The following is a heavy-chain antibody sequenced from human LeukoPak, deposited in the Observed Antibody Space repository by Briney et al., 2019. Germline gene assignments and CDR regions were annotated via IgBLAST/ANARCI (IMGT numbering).Heavy chain of an antibody. V-gene: IGHV3-30*02. CDR3: AKPARTDYADY. J-gene: IGHJ4*02. CDR2: IRYDGSNK. CDR1: GFTFSSYG. Sequence: GGSLRLSCAASGFTFSSYGMHWVRQAPGKGLEWVAFIRYDGSNKYYADSVKGRFTISRDNSKNTLYLQMNSLRAEDTAVYYCAKPARTDYADYWGQGTLVTVTS. D-gene: IGHD1-14*01.